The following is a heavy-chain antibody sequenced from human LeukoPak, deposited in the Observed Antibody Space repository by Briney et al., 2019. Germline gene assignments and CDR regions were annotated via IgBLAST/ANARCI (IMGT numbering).Heavy chain of an antibody. CDR2: ISGSGGST. V-gene: IGHV3-23*01. D-gene: IGHD2-2*01. J-gene: IGHJ5*02. CDR3: AKKIVVVPAAPNWFDP. CDR1: GFTFSGYA. Sequence: PGGSLRLSCAASGFTFSGYAMSWVRQAPGKGLEWVSAISGSGGSTYYADSVKGRFTISRDNSKNTLYLQMNSLRAEDTAVYYCAKKIVVVPAAPNWFDPWGQGTLVTVSS.